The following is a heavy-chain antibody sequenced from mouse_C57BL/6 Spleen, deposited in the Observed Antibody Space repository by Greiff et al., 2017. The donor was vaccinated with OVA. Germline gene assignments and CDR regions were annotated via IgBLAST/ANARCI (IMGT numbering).Heavy chain of an antibody. J-gene: IGHJ2*01. CDR2: IYPGDGDT. Sequence: QVQLKQSGPELVKPGASVKISCKASGYAFSSSWMNWVKQRPGKGLEWIGRIYPGDGDTNYNGKFKGKATLTADKSSSTAYMQLSSLTSEDSAVYFCARDSSGYGFDYWGQGTTLTVSS. CDR3: ARDSSGYGFDY. V-gene: IGHV1-82*01. D-gene: IGHD3-2*02. CDR1: GYAFSSSW.